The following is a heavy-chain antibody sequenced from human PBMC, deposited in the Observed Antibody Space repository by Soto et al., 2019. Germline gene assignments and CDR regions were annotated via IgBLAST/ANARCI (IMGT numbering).Heavy chain of an antibody. CDR1: GGSISSSVW. CDR2: IYHSGST. J-gene: IGHJ6*02. Sequence: QVQLQELGPGLVKPSGTLSLTCAVSGGSISSSVWWSWVRQPPGKGLEGIGEIYHSGSTNYNPSLQXXVXIXXDNSKNQVSLKLTSVTAADTAVYYCARVVSNGMDVWGQGTTVTVSS. V-gene: IGHV4-4*02. CDR3: ARVVSNGMDV.